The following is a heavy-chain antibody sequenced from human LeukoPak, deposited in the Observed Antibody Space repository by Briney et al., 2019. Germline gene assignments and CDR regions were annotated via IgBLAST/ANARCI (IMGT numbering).Heavy chain of an antibody. D-gene: IGHD2-2*01. Sequence: PGGSLRPSCAASGFTFSTYEMIWVRQAPGKGLEWVSYISSSSSNKYYADSVEGRFTISRDNAKNPLYLQMNSLRAEDTAVYYCATDCSSSSCLQTDYWGQGTLVTVSS. V-gene: IGHV3-48*03. CDR1: GFTFSTYE. CDR3: ATDCSSSSCLQTDY. J-gene: IGHJ4*02. CDR2: ISSSSSNK.